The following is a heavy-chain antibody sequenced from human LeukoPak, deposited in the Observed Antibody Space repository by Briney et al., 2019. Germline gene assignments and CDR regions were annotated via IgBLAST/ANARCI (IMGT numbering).Heavy chain of an antibody. CDR3: ARTKEMASISYFDS. CDR1: GFTFSSHG. V-gene: IGHV3-23*01. J-gene: IGHJ4*02. D-gene: IGHD5-24*01. Sequence: GGSLRLSCAASGFTFSSHGMSWVRQAPGKGLEWVSTISGSGDNTYYADSVKGRFTISRDNSKNTLYLRMNSLRAEDTAVYYCARTKEMASISYFDSWGQGTLVTVSS. CDR2: ISGSGDNT.